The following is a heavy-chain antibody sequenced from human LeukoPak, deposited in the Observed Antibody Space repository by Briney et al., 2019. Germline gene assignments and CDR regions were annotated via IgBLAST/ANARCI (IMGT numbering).Heavy chain of an antibody. V-gene: IGHV3-21*01. J-gene: IGHJ4*02. CDR3: ARFGPYYYDSRNYYFDY. D-gene: IGHD3-22*01. CDR2: ISSSSSYI. Sequence: GGSLRLSCAASGFTFGSYSMNWVRQAPGKGLEWVSSISSSSSYIYYADSVKGRFTISRDNAKNSLYLQMNSLRAEDTAVYYCARFGPYYYDSRNYYFDYWGQGTLVTVSS. CDR1: GFTFGSYS.